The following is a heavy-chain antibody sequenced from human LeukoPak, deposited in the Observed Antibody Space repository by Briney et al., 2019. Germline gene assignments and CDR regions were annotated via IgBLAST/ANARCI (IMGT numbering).Heavy chain of an antibody. Sequence: PSETLSLTCTVSGASISNYYWSWIRQPPGKGLEWIGYIYYSGSTNYNPSLKSRVTISVDTSKNQFSLKLSSVTAADTAVYYCATLESGHFGDQYPLPHYYFDYSGQGTLVTVSS. V-gene: IGHV4-59*08. CDR1: GASISNYY. CDR3: ATLESGHFGDQYPLPHYYFDY. J-gene: IGHJ4*02. CDR2: IYYSGST. D-gene: IGHD2-2*02.